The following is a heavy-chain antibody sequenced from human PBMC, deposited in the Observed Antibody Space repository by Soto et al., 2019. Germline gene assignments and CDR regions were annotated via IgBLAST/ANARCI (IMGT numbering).Heavy chain of an antibody. D-gene: IGHD2-15*01. CDR1: GFTFSSYA. Sequence: EVQRVESGGGLVQPGGSLRLSCAASGFTFSSYAMHWVRQAPGKGLEYVSAVSTNGASTYYANSVKGRFTISRDNSNNTLYLQMGSLRAEDMAVYYCARRGFGYCSGGTCGYAFDIWGQGTMVTVSS. CDR2: VSTNGAST. CDR3: ARRGFGYCSGGTCGYAFDI. V-gene: IGHV3-64*01. J-gene: IGHJ3*02.